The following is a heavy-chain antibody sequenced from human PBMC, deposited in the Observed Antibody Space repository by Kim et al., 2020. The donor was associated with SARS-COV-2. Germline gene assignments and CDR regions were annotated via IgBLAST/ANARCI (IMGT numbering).Heavy chain of an antibody. D-gene: IGHD3-22*01. CDR1: GFSFGDYA. J-gene: IGHJ3*01. CDR2: ISWNSGTI. CDR3: AKGLTYANSGYYLNDAFD. V-gene: IGHV3-9*01. Sequence: GGSLRLSCAASGFSFGDYAMYWVRQAPGKGPEWVSGISWNSGTIAYADSVKGRLTISRDNAKSSLYLQMNSLRAEDTALYYCAKGLTYANSGYYLNDAFD.